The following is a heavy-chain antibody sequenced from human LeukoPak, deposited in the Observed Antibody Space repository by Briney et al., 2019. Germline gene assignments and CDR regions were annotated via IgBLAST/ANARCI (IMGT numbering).Heavy chain of an antibody. V-gene: IGHV3-48*03. CDR2: ITSSGYTI. Sequence: PGGSLRLSCAASGFTLSAYEMNWVRQAPGKALEWVSYITSSGYTITYADSVKGRFTISRDNAKNSLYLQMNSLRAEDTAVYYCARGRGAFDYWGQGTLVTVSS. D-gene: IGHD6-25*01. CDR3: ARGRGAFDY. J-gene: IGHJ4*02. CDR1: GFTLSAYE.